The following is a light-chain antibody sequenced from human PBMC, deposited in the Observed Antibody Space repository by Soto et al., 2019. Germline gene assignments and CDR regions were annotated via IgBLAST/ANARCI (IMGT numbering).Light chain of an antibody. CDR2: AAS. CDR3: QQYGTSMYT. V-gene: IGKV3-20*01. Sequence: EIVLTQSPDTVSSSPGERVTPSCRASQSVRDNYLAWYQQKPGQAPRLLIYAASTRATGIPDRFSGSGSGTDFTLTINSLEPEDFAVYFCQQYGTSMYTFGQGTKLEIK. J-gene: IGKJ2*01. CDR1: QSVRDNY.